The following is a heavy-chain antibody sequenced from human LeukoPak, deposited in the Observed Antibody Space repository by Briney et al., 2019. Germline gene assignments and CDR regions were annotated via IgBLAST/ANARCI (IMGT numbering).Heavy chain of an antibody. CDR1: GFTFSSCS. CDR3: ARVSLTYSSGWWGAYFDY. D-gene: IGHD6-19*01. Sequence: PGGSLRLSCAASGFTFSSCSMNWVRQAPGKGLEWVSYISSSSSTIYYADSVKGRFTISRDNAKNSLYLQMNSLRAEDTAVYYCARVSLTYSSGWWGAYFDYWGQGTLVTGSS. V-gene: IGHV3-48*01. J-gene: IGHJ4*02. CDR2: ISSSSSTI.